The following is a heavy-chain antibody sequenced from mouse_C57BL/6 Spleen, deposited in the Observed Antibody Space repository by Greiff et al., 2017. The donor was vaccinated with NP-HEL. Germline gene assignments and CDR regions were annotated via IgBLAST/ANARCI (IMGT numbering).Heavy chain of an antibody. D-gene: IGHD2-5*01. Sequence: EVQVVESGGGLVKPGGSLKLSCAASGFTFSDYGMHWVRQAPEKGLEWVAYISSGSSTIYYADTVKGRFTISRDNAKNTLFLQMTSLRSEDTAMYYCARPPYYSNRDYAMDYWGQGTSVTVSS. J-gene: IGHJ4*01. CDR3: ARPPYYSNRDYAMDY. CDR2: ISSGSSTI. CDR1: GFTFSDYG. V-gene: IGHV5-17*01.